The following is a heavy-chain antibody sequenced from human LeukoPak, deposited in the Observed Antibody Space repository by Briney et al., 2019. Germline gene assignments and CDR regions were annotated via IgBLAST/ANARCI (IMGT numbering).Heavy chain of an antibody. CDR1: GSIFTSCC. Sequence: ASVKVSCNGSGSIFTSCCDPWVRQAPGQGLEWMGWINPNSGDTNYAQKFQGRVTMTRDTSISTAYMELSRLRSDDTAVYFCERGQYEDRSYSDNWGQGTLVTVSS. D-gene: IGHD3-22*01. J-gene: IGHJ4*02. V-gene: IGHV1-2*02. CDR2: INPNSGDT. CDR3: ERGQYEDRSYSDN.